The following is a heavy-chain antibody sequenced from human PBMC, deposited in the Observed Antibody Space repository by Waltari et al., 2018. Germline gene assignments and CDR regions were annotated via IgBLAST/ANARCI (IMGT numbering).Heavy chain of an antibody. Sequence: QVQLVQSGAEVKKPGASVKVSCKASGYTFTSYGISWVRQAPGQGLEWMGWVSAYNGNTNYAQKLQGRVTMTTDTSTSTAYMELRSLRSDDTAVYYCARDLYDYVWGSYQRGDYWGQGTLVTVSS. D-gene: IGHD3-16*02. CDR1: GYTFTSYG. V-gene: IGHV1-18*01. J-gene: IGHJ4*02. CDR2: VSAYNGNT. CDR3: ARDLYDYVWGSYQRGDY.